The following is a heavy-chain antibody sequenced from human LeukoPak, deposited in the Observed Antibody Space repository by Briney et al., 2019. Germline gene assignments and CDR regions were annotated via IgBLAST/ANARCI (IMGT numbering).Heavy chain of an antibody. Sequence: PSQTLSLTCSVSGGSISSGSYYWSWLRQPAGKGLEWIGRIYTSGSTNYNPSLKSRVTISVDTSKNQFSLKLSSVTAADTAVYYCARLPPSYYYDSSGYYPAYYYYGMDVWGQGTTVTVSS. V-gene: IGHV4-61*02. CDR1: GGSISSGSYY. D-gene: IGHD3-22*01. J-gene: IGHJ6*02. CDR2: IYTSGST. CDR3: ARLPPSYYYDSSGYYPAYYYYGMDV.